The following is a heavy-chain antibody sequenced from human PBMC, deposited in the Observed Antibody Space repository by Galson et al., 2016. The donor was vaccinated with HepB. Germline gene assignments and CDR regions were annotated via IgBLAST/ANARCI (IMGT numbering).Heavy chain of an antibody. D-gene: IGHD1-7*01. CDR2: TLYMGST. CDR3: ARHLSFWELRQCYFDY. V-gene: IGHV4-39*01. Sequence: QVQLQESGPGLVKPSETLSLTCTVSGGSISSNHYWGWLPQPPGQGLEWLGTTLYMGSTHYTPPLKGRVSLSRDISKNQFSLNVKSVTAADTAVYYCARHLSFWELRQCYFDYWGQGSLVTVSS. CDR1: GGSISSNHY. J-gene: IGHJ4*02.